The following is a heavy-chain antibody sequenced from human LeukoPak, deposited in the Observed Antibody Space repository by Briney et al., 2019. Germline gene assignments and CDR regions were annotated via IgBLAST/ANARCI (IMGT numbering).Heavy chain of an antibody. J-gene: IGHJ6*02. V-gene: IGHV1-8*01. CDR2: MNPNCGNT. CDR3: ARGYSSSWYYYYGMDV. CDR1: GYTFPSYG. Sequence: ASVKVSCKASGYTFPSYGINWVRQATGQGLEWMGWMNPNCGNTGYAQKFQGRVTMTRNTSISTAYMELSSLRSEDAAVYYCARGYSSSWYYYYGMDVWGQGTTVTVSS. D-gene: IGHD6-13*01.